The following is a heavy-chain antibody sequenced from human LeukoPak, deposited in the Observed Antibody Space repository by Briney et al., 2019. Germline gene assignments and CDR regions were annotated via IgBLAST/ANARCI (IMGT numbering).Heavy chain of an antibody. CDR2: IGSSDSSI. CDR3: ARGIAGRITIFGVIIGGYFDY. J-gene: IGHJ4*02. D-gene: IGHD3-3*01. Sequence: GGSLRLSCAASGFIFSNFGMNWVRQAPGKGLEWISYIGSSDSSIYYADSVQGRFTISRDNAKKSLFLRMNSLRAEDTGVYYCARGIAGRITIFGVIIGGYFDYWGQGTLVTASS. V-gene: IGHV3-48*04. CDR1: GFIFSNFG.